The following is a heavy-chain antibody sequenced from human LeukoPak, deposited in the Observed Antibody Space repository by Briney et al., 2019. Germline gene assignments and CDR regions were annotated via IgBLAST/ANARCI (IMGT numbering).Heavy chain of an antibody. CDR3: ARTYCSGGSCHFDH. J-gene: IGHJ4*02. CDR2: IFYSGST. V-gene: IGHV4-59*08. CDR1: GGSIRSYY. Sequence: PSETLSLTCTVSGGSIRSYYWSWIRQPPGKGLEWMWYIFYSGSTDSNPSLKSRVTISVDTSKNQFSLKLSSVTAADTAVYYCARTYCSGGSCHFDHWGQGTLVTVSS. D-gene: IGHD2-15*01.